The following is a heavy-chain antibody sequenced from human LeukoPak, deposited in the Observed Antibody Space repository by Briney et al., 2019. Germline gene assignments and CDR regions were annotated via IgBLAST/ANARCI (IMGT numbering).Heavy chain of an antibody. J-gene: IGHJ5*02. V-gene: IGHV1-2*02. Sequence: ASVRVSCKASGYYFTGHYMHWVRQAPGQGLEWMGWINPNSGGTNYAQKFQGRVTMTRDTSITTVYMELSRLRSDDTAVYYCARERIPVAGWFAPWGQGTLVTVSS. D-gene: IGHD6-19*01. CDR3: ARERIPVAGWFAP. CDR2: INPNSGGT. CDR1: GYYFTGHY.